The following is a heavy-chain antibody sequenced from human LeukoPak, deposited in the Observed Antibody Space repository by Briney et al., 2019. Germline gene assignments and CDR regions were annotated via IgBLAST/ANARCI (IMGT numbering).Heavy chain of an antibody. CDR1: GGSISSSSYY. V-gene: IGHV4-61*05. CDR2: IYYSGST. CDR3: ARHRWYYYGSGNAFDI. Sequence: SETLSLTCTVSGGSISSSSYYWGWIRQPPGKGLEWIGYIYYSGSTNYNPSLKSRVTISVDTSKNQFSLKLSSVTAADTAVYYCARHRWYYYGSGNAFDIWGQGTMVTVSS. J-gene: IGHJ3*02. D-gene: IGHD3-10*01.